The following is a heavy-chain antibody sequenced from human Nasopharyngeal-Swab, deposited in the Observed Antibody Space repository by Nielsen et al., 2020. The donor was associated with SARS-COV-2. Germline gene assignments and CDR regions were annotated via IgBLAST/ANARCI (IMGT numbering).Heavy chain of an antibody. D-gene: IGHD6-19*01. J-gene: IGHJ4*02. V-gene: IGHV4-39*07. CDR2: TYRSGSGSA. CDR3: ARIIRRRGWYSHVDY. CDR1: GDSISRSDDY. Sequence: SETLSLTCTVSGDSISRSDDYWGWIRQTPGKGLEWIVSTYRSGSGSAYYNPSLKSRVTISIVPSKNLFSLNLTSVTAADTAVYYCARIIRRRGWYSHVDYWGQGTLVTVSS.